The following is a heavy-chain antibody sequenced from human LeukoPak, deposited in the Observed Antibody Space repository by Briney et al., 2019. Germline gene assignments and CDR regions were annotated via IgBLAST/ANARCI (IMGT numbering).Heavy chain of an antibody. CDR3: AREGIAAAGTVY. J-gene: IGHJ4*02. CDR1: GGSVSSGSYY. Sequence: PSETLSLTCTVSGGSVSSGSYYWSRIRQLPGKGLEWIGYIYYSGSTNYNPSLKSRVTISVDTSKNQFSLKLSSVTAADTAVYYCAREGIAAAGTVYWGQGTLVTVSS. CDR2: IYYSGST. V-gene: IGHV4-61*01. D-gene: IGHD6-13*01.